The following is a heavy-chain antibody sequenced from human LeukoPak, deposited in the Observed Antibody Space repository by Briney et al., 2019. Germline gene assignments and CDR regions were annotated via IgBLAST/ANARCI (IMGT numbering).Heavy chain of an antibody. D-gene: IGHD6-19*01. V-gene: IGHV3-23*01. CDR2: ISGSGGST. CDR3: AKSPGPKGVAGTDY. CDR1: GFTFSSYA. J-gene: IGHJ4*02. Sequence: PGGSLRLSCAASGFTFSSYAMSWVRQAPGKGLEWVSAISGSGGSTYYADSVKGRFTISRDNSKNTLYLQMNSLRAEDTAVYYLAKSPGPKGVAGTDYWGQGTLVTVSS.